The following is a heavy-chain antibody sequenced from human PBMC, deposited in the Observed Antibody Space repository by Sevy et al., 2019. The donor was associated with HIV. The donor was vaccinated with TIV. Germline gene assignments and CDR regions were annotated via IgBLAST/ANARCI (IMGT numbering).Heavy chain of an antibody. CDR3: AKSLGGYCSGGSCYSRLYYYYYMDV. Sequence: GGSLRLSCAASGFTFSSYAMSWVRQAPGKGLEWVSAISGSGGSTYYADSVKGRFTISRDNSKNTLYLQMNSLRAEGTAVYYCAKSLGGYCSGGSCYSRLYYYYYMDVWGKGTTVTVSS. J-gene: IGHJ6*03. V-gene: IGHV3-23*01. D-gene: IGHD2-15*01. CDR2: ISGSGGST. CDR1: GFTFSSYA.